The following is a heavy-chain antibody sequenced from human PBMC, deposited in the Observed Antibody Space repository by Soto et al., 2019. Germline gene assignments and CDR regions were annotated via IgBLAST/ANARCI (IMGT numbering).Heavy chain of an antibody. V-gene: IGHV3-23*01. CDR2: ISTTGGNT. J-gene: IGHJ4*02. D-gene: IGHD1-26*01. CDR1: GFTFYSSA. Sequence: LRLSCAASGFTFYSSAMSWVRQAPGKGLEWVSAISTTGGNTLYADSVKGRFTISRDNSKNTLYLQMNSLRAEDTAIYYCAKPSGGSYPESRVFDSWGQGTRVTVSS. CDR3: AKPSGGSYPESRVFDS.